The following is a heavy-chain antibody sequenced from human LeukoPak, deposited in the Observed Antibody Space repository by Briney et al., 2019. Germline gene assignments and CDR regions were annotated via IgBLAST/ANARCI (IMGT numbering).Heavy chain of an antibody. CDR3: ARHEYSSGWWVIDY. J-gene: IGHJ4*02. V-gene: IGHV4-59*01. CDR1: GGSINNYY. D-gene: IGHD6-19*01. Sequence: SETLSLTCTVSGGSINNYYWSWIRQPPGKGLGGFGFIHYTGSTNYNPSLKSRVTISVDTSKNQFSLKLSSVTAADTAVYYCARHEYSSGWWVIDYWGQGTLVTVSS. CDR2: IHYTGST.